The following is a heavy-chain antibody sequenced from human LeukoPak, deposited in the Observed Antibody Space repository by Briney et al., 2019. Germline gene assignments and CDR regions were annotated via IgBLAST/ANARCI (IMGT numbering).Heavy chain of an antibody. Sequence: PGGSLRLSCAASGFTFNSYAMHWVRQAPGKGLEWVAVILYDGSNKYCADSVKGRFTVSRHNSKNTLYLQMDSLRVEDTAMYYCARDGYVSGWAFDYWGPGTLVTVSS. CDR3: ARDGYVSGWAFDY. CDR1: GFTFNSYA. CDR2: ILYDGSNK. V-gene: IGHV3-30*04. J-gene: IGHJ4*02. D-gene: IGHD6-19*01.